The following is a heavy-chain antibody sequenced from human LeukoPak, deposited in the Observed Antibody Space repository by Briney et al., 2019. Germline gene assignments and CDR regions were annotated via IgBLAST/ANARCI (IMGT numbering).Heavy chain of an antibody. CDR2: ISGSGGTT. J-gene: IGHJ4*02. D-gene: IGHD1-26*01. CDR1: GFTFSSYW. V-gene: IGHV3-23*01. Sequence: GGSLRLSCAASGFTFSSYWMTWVRQAPGKGLEWVSAISGSGGTTYYADSVKGRFTVSRDNSKKTLYLQMNSLSAEDTALYYCAKHGIVGAKAFDYWGQGTLVTVSS. CDR3: AKHGIVGAKAFDY.